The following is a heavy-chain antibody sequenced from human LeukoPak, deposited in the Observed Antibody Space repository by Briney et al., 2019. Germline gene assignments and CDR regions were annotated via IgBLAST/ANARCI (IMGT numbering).Heavy chain of an antibody. V-gene: IGHV7-4-1*02. CDR3: ARDLVGYCSSTSCYVMGALDI. D-gene: IGHD2-2*01. Sequence: ASVKVSCKASGYTYTSYAMNWVRQAPGQGLEWMGWINTNTGNPTYAQGFTGRFVFSLDTSVSTAYLQISSLKAEDTAVYYCARDLVGYCSSTSCYVMGALDIWGQGTMVTVSS. CDR1: GYTYTSYA. CDR2: INTNTGNP. J-gene: IGHJ3*02.